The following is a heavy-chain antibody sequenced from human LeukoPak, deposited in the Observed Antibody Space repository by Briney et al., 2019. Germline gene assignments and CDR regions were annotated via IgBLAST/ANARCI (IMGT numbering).Heavy chain of an antibody. CDR3: ARARSWSRHNWFDP. Sequence: ASVKVSCKASGSPFTSYDINWVRQATGQGLEWMGWMNPNSGNTGYSQKFQGRVTMTRNTSISTAYMELSSLRSEDTAVYYCARARSWSRHNWFDPWGQGTLVTVSS. J-gene: IGHJ5*02. CDR2: MNPNSGNT. CDR1: GSPFTSYD. D-gene: IGHD2-15*01. V-gene: IGHV1-8*01.